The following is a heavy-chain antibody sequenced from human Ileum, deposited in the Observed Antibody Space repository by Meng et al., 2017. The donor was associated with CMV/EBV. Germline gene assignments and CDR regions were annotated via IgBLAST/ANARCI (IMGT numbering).Heavy chain of an antibody. CDR1: GGSISDYY. V-gene: IGHV4-59*01. D-gene: IGHD1-26*01. J-gene: IGHJ4*02. CDR3: ARDSPKIVGATRTFDY. CDR2: IYYSGRT. Sequence: SETLSLTCTVSGGSISDYYWSWIRQPPGRGLEWIGYIYYSGRTNYNPSLKSRVTISVDTSKKQFSLRLSSVTAADTAVYYCARDSPKIVGATRTFDYWGQGTLVTVSS.